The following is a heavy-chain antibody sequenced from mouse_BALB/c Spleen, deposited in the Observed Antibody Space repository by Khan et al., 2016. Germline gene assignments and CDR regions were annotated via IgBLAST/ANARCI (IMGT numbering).Heavy chain of an antibody. Sequence: QVQLQQSGAELVRPGSSVKISCKASGYAFSIYWMNWVKQRPGQGLEGIGQLSHGDGDTDYNGKFKDKATLTAEKSSSTAYMQLSSLTSEDSAGYFCARSGYGYDYWGQGTTLTVSS. CDR2: LSHGDGDT. D-gene: IGHD2-14*01. CDR3: ARSGYGYDY. CDR1: GYAFSIYW. J-gene: IGHJ2*01. V-gene: IGHV1-80*01.